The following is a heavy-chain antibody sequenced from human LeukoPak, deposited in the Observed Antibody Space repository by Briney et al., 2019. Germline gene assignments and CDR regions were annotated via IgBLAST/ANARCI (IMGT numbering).Heavy chain of an antibody. CDR3: ARLGLYDGYTHDS. J-gene: IGHJ4*02. V-gene: IGHV4-59*08. D-gene: IGHD5-24*01. CDR1: GASVTGTY. CDR2: TYYGGTT. Sequence: SETLSLTCSVSGASVTGTYWSWVRQTPGKGQEWIAYTYYGGTTEYNPSLKSRATISVDTSKNHFSLDLRSVTAADTAVYFCARLGLYDGYTHDSWGQGTLVTVSS.